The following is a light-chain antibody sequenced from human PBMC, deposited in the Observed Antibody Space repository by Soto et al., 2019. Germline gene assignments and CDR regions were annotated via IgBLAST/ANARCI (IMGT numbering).Light chain of an antibody. Sequence: EIVLTQSPGTLSLSPGERATLSCRASQSVSSSYLAWYQHKPGQAPRLLIYGASNRATGIPDKFSGSGAGTDFTITISRLEPEDFVIYYCQQYGSSPYTFGQGTKLEIK. CDR3: QQYGSSPYT. V-gene: IGKV3-20*01. CDR1: QSVSSSY. J-gene: IGKJ2*01. CDR2: GAS.